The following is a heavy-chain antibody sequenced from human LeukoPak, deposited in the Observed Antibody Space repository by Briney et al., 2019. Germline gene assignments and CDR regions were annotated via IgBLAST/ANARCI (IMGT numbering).Heavy chain of an antibody. CDR1: GFRFDDYA. V-gene: IGHV3-9*03. D-gene: IGHD6-6*01. CDR3: VKGAYSSSSSSFEY. CDR2: INWNSGNI. J-gene: IGHJ4*02. Sequence: GGSLRLSCAASGFRFDDYAMHWARQAPGKGLEWVSGINWNSGNIGYADSLKGRFTISRDNAKNSLYLQMNSLRAEDMALYYCVKGAYSSSSSSFEYWGQGTLVTVSS.